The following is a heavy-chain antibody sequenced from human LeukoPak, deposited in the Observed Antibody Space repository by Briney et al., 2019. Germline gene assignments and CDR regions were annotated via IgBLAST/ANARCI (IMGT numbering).Heavy chain of an antibody. CDR3: ARQGRAVASDPDY. CDR2: IYYSGST. Sequence: SETLSLTCTVSGASINKYYWSWIRQPPGKGLEWIGYIYYSGSTNYNPSLKSRVTISVDTSKNQFSLKLSSVTAADTAVYYCARQGRAVASDPDYWGQGTLVTVSS. J-gene: IGHJ4*02. D-gene: IGHD6-19*01. CDR1: GASINKYY. V-gene: IGHV4-59*08.